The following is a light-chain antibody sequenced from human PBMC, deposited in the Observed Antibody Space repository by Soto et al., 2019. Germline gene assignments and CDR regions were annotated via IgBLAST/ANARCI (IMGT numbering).Light chain of an antibody. CDR2: GAS. CDR3: QQYNNWPYT. CDR1: QSVGSN. V-gene: IGKV3-15*01. J-gene: IGKJ2*01. Sequence: EIVMTQSPATLSVSPGERATLSCRASQSVGSNLAWYQQRPGQAPRPLIYGASTSAIGIPPRFSGSGSGTEFTLTISILQSEDFAVYYCQQYNNWPYTFGRGTKLEIK.